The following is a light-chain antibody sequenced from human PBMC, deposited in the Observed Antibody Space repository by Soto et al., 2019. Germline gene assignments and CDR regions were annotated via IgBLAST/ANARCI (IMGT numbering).Light chain of an antibody. Sequence: EVVLTQSPGTLSLSPGERVTLSCRASQSISTNYLAWYQQKPGQAPKLLIYAASSRLTGIPDRFSGSASGTDFTLTISRLEPEDFALYYCQQYGRTFGQGTRLDIK. CDR3: QQYGRT. CDR2: AAS. V-gene: IGKV3-20*01. J-gene: IGKJ5*01. CDR1: QSISTNY.